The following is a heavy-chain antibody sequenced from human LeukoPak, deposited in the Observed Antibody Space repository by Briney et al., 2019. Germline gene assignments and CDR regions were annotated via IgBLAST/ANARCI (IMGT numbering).Heavy chain of an antibody. V-gene: IGHV3-23*01. CDR2: ISGSGGST. CDR1: GFTFSSYA. J-gene: IGHJ4*02. Sequence: GGSLRLSCAASGFTFSSYAMSWVRQAPGKGLEWASAISGSGGSTYYADSVKGRFTISRDNSKNTLYLQMNSLRAEDTAVYYCAKKEALHYRDGYNYLVYWGQGTLVTVSS. CDR3: AKKEALHYRDGYNYLVY. D-gene: IGHD5-24*01.